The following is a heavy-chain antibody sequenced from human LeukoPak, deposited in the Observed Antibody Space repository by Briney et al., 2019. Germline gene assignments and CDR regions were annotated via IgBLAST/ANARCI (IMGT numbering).Heavy chain of an antibody. Sequence: GGSLRLSCAASGFTFSSYWMHWVRQAPGKGLEWVSGISGSGGSTYYADSVKGRFTISRDNSKNTLYLQMNSLRAEDTAVYYCAKPLSSSSLGSFDYWGQGTLVTVSS. D-gene: IGHD6-6*01. CDR1: GFTFSSYW. V-gene: IGHV3-23*01. CDR3: AKPLSSSSLGSFDY. CDR2: ISGSGGST. J-gene: IGHJ4*02.